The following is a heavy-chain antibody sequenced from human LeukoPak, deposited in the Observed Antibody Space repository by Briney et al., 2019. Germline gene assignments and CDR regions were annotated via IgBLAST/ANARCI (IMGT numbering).Heavy chain of an antibody. V-gene: IGHV4-59*01. CDR3: ARVKDFAYSFFDL. Sequence: SETLSLTCTLSGGSISQYYWSWIRQPPGKGPEWIGYVYRSGNTNYNPSLKSRVTISVDTSKNHFSLNLTPVTAADTAVYYCARVKDFAYSFFDLWGRGTLVTVSS. CDR1: GGSISQYY. CDR2: VYRSGNT. J-gene: IGHJ2*01.